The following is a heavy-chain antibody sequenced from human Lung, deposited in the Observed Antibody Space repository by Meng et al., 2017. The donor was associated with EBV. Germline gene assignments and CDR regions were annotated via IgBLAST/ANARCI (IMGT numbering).Heavy chain of an antibody. J-gene: IGHJ1*01. CDR1: GFTFSSYS. CDR3: ARMYSGSYYGYFQH. D-gene: IGHD1-26*01. CDR2: ISSSSSYI. Sequence: EVQLVESGGXLVKPGXSLRLSCAASGFTFSSYSMNWVRQAPGKGLEWVSSISSSSSYIYYADSVKGRFTISRDNAKNSLYLQMNSLRAEDTAVYYCARMYSGSYYGYFQHWGQGTLVTVSS. V-gene: IGHV3-21*01.